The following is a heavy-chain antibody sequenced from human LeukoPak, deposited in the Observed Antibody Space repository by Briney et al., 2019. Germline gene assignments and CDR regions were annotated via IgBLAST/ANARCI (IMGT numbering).Heavy chain of an antibody. CDR1: GGSISSYY. V-gene: IGHV4-59*01. J-gene: IGHJ5*02. Sequence: SGTLSLTCTVSGGSISSYYWSWIRQPPGKGLEWIGYIYYSGSTNYNPSLKSRVTISVDTSKNQFSLKLSSVTAADTAVYYCARGRSSWYVGWFDPRGQGTLVTVSS. CDR3: ARGRSSWYVGWFDP. CDR2: IYYSGST. D-gene: IGHD6-13*01.